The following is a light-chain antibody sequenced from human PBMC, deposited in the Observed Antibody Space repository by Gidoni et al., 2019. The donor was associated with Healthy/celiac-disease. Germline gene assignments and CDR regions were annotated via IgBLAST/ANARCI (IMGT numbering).Light chain of an antibody. J-gene: IGKJ4*01. CDR3: QQYNNWPPT. CDR2: GAA. CDR1: QSVSSN. V-gene: IGKV3-15*01. Sequence: EIVMTQSPATLSVSPGERATLSCRASQSVSSNLAWYQQKPGQAPRLLIYGAATWATGIPARFSGSGSGTEFTLTISSLQSEDFAVYYCQQYNNWPPTFGGXTKVEIK.